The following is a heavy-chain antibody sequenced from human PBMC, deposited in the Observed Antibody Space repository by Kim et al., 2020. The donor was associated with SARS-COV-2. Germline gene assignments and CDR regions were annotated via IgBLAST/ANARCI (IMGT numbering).Heavy chain of an antibody. V-gene: IGHV4-34*01. J-gene: IGHJ5*02. CDR3: ARGRNRYSSSWALLGFDP. Sequence: SETLSLTCAVYGGSFSGYYWSWIRQPPGKGLEWIGEINHSGSTNYNPSLKSRVTISVDTSKNQFSLKLSSVTAADTAVYYCARGRNRYSSSWALLGFDPWGQGTLVTVSS. CDR2: INHSGST. D-gene: IGHD6-13*01. CDR1: GGSFSGYY.